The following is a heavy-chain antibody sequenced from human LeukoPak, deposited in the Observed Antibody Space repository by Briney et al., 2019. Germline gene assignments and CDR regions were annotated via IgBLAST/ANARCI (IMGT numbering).Heavy chain of an antibody. CDR3: ARDYYDSSGYYYFQH. D-gene: IGHD3-22*01. V-gene: IGHV3-23*01. J-gene: IGHJ1*01. Sequence: PGGSLRLSCAASGFTFSSYAMSWVRQAPGKGLEWVSAISGSGGSTYYADSVKGRFTISRDNSKNTLYLQMNSLRAEDTAVYYCARDYYDSSGYYYFQHWGQGTLVTVSS. CDR1: GFTFSSYA. CDR2: ISGSGGST.